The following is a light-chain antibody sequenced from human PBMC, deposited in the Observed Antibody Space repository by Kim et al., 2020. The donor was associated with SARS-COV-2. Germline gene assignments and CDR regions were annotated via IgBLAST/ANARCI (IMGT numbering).Light chain of an antibody. CDR1: QGISSY. Sequence: AIRITQSPSSLSASTGDRVTITCRASQGISSYLAWYQQKPGKAPKLLIYAASTLQSGFPSRFSGSGSGTDFTLTISCLQSEDFATYYCQQYYSYPWTFGQGTKVDIK. CDR3: QQYYSYPWT. V-gene: IGKV1-8*01. J-gene: IGKJ1*01. CDR2: AAS.